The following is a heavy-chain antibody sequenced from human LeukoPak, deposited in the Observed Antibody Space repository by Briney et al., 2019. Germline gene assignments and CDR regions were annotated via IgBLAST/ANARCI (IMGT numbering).Heavy chain of an antibody. CDR1: GFTFSNYA. V-gene: IGHV3-30-3*01. CDR2: ILDDGSNK. Sequence: GGSLRLSCAASGFTFSNYAMHWVRQAPGKGLEWVAVILDDGSNKYYVDSVKGRFTISRDNSKNTLYLQMNSLGAGDTAVYYCARDGWIAARFVDYWGQGTLVTVSS. CDR3: ARDGWIAARFVDY. D-gene: IGHD6-6*01. J-gene: IGHJ4*02.